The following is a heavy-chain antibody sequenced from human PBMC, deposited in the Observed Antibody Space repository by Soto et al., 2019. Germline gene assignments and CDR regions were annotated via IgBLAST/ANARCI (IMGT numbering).Heavy chain of an antibody. CDR1: GFIFSNYG. D-gene: IGHD5-18*01. V-gene: IGHV3-33*01. Sequence: QVQLVESGGGVVRPGRSLRLSCAASGFIFSNYGMHWVRQAAGKGLEWVAVIWYDGTNKYYADSVKGRFTISRDNSKNALYLQMNSLRAEDTAVYYCARAGDIVMGTHELGAFDIWGQGTVVTVSS. CDR2: IWYDGTNK. CDR3: ARAGDIVMGTHELGAFDI. J-gene: IGHJ3*02.